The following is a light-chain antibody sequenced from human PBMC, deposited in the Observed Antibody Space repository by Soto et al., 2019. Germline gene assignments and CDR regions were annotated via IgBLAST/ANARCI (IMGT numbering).Light chain of an antibody. CDR3: CSYAGGYTLI. CDR1: RSNIGRNY. V-gene: IGLV1-47*01. J-gene: IGLJ2*01. CDR2: RNN. Sequence: QSVLAQPPSASGTPGQRVSISCSGSRSNIGRNYVYWYQQLPGTAPKLLIQRNNERPSGVPDRFSGSKSGNTASLTISGLQAEDEADYYCCSYAGGYTLIFGGGTKLTVL.